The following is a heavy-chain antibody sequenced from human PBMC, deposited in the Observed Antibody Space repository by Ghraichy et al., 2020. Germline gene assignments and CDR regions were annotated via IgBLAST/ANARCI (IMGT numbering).Heavy chain of an antibody. CDR3: AREVPGGYSFGPYFDY. D-gene: IGHD5-18*01. V-gene: IGHV1-18*01. CDR1: GYTFTSYG. CDR2: ISAYNGNT. J-gene: IGHJ4*02. Sequence: ASVNVSCKASGYTFTSYGISWVRQAPGQGLEWMGWISAYNGNTNYAQKLQGRVTMTTDTSTSTAFMEVRSLRSDDKAVYYCAREVPGGYSFGPYFDYWGQGTLVTVSS.